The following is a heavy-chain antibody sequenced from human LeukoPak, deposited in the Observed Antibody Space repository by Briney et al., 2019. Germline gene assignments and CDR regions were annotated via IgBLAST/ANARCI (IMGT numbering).Heavy chain of an antibody. CDR1: GFTLSNYW. J-gene: IGHJ4*01. V-gene: IGHV3-74*01. CDR2: LHSNGAFT. Sequence: PGGSLRLSCSASGFTLSNYWMHWVRQAPGKGLVWVARLHSNGAFTSYADPVKGRFAISRDTAKNTLYLQMNSLRVEDTAVYYCARFVVVTAGDYWGQGTLVTVSS. CDR3: ARFVVVTAGDY. D-gene: IGHD2-21*02.